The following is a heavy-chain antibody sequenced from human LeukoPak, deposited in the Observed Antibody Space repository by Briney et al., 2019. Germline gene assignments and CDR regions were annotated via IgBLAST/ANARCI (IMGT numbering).Heavy chain of an antibody. CDR2: LNPSGTT. Sequence: SQTLSLTCTVSGDSISRNIYYWCWIWQSAGKGLEWIGRLNPSGTTSSNPSLKSRLTMSLDPSENKFSLKLSSVTPADTALYYCARGRPYGDYFDYWGQGSLVTVSS. CDR1: GDSISRNIYY. CDR3: ARGRPYGDYFDY. J-gene: IGHJ4*02. V-gene: IGHV4-61*02. D-gene: IGHD4-17*01.